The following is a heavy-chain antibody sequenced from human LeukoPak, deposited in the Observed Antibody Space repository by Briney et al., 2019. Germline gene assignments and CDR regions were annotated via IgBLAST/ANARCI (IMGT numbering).Heavy chain of an antibody. CDR3: STRRAAVAGRFDS. V-gene: IGHV4-4*02. Sequence: SGTLSLTCAVSGGSISSSAWWSWIRQPPGKGLEWIGYIYHSGNTNYSPSLESRVTMSVDESKNQFSLRVHFVSAADTAVYCASTRRAAVAGRFDSWGQGTLVTVSS. J-gene: IGHJ4*02. CDR1: GGSISSSAW. D-gene: IGHD6-19*01. CDR2: IYHSGNT.